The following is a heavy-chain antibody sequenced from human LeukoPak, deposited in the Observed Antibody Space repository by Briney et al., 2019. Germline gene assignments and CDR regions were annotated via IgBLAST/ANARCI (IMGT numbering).Heavy chain of an antibody. CDR1: GYTFTSYG. CDR3: ARAVLLWFGELGPFDY. V-gene: IGHV1-18*01. Sequence: GASVKVSCKASGYTFTSYGISWVRQAPGQGLEWMGWISAYNGNTNYAQKLQGRVTMTTDTSTSTAYMELRSLRSDDTAVYYCARAVLLWFGELGPFDYWGQGTLVTVSS. J-gene: IGHJ4*02. CDR2: ISAYNGNT. D-gene: IGHD3-10*01.